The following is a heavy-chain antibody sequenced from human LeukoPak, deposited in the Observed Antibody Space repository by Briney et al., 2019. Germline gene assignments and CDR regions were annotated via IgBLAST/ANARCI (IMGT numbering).Heavy chain of an antibody. V-gene: IGHV3-7*01. CDR2: IRQDGNEQ. D-gene: IGHD6-19*01. Sequence: PGGSLRLFGAASGFTFSSYWMTWVRQAPGKGLEWVANIRQDGNEQYYMDSVKGRFTISRDNAKNSLFLQMNSLRAEDTAVYYCARAPYSGGWYLMYWGQGTLVTVSS. J-gene: IGHJ4*02. CDR1: GFTFSSYW. CDR3: ARAPYSGGWYLMY.